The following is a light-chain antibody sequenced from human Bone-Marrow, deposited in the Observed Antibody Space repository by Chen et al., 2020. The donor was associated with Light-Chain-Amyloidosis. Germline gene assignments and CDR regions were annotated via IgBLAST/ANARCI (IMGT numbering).Light chain of an antibody. V-gene: IGKV3-20*01. CDR2: GAS. CDR1: QSVTSSY. Sequence: EIVLTQSPGTLSLSPGERATLSCRASQSVTSSYLAWYQQKPGQAPRLLIYGASNRATGIPDRFSGSGSGPDFTLTISSLEPEDFAVYFCQQYGSRITFGQGTRLEIK. CDR3: QQYGSRIT. J-gene: IGKJ5*01.